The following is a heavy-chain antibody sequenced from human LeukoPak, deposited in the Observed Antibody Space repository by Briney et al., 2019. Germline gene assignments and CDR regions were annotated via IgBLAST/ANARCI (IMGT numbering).Heavy chain of an antibody. Sequence: SETLSLTCTVSGGSISSSSYFWGWIRQPPGKGLEWIGSIYYSGSTYYNPSLKSRVTISVDTSKNQFSLKLTSVTAADTAVYCCARPTSSGWTPFGNWGQGTLVTVSS. CDR3: ARPTSSGWTPFGN. D-gene: IGHD6-19*01. CDR1: GGSISSSSYF. CDR2: IYYSGST. V-gene: IGHV4-39*01. J-gene: IGHJ4*02.